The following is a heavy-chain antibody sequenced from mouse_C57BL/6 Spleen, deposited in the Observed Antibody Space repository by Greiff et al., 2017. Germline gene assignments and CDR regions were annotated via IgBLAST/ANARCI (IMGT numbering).Heavy chain of an antibody. D-gene: IGHD2-1*01. Sequence: QVQLKESGAELARPGASVKLSCKASGYTFTSYGISWVKQRPGQGLEWIGEIYPRSGNTYYNEKFKGKATLTADKSSSTAYMELRSLTSEDSAVYFCARDDLLDAMDYWGQGTSVTVSS. V-gene: IGHV1-81*01. CDR2: IYPRSGNT. CDR3: ARDDLLDAMDY. CDR1: GYTFTSYG. J-gene: IGHJ4*01.